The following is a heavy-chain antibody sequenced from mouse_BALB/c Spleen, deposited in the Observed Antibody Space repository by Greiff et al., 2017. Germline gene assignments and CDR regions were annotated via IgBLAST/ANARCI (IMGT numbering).Heavy chain of an antibody. CDR2: ISSGGSYT. J-gene: IGHJ2*01. V-gene: IGHV5-6-4*01. CDR3: TRDLTITTALDY. CDR1: GFTFSSYT. Sequence: EVHLVESGGGLVKPGGSLKLSCAASGFTFSSYTMSWVRQTPEKRLEWVATISSGGSYTYYPDSVKGRFTISRDNAKNTLYLQMSSLKSEDTAMYYCTRDLTITTALDYWGQGTTLTVSS. D-gene: IGHD1-2*01.